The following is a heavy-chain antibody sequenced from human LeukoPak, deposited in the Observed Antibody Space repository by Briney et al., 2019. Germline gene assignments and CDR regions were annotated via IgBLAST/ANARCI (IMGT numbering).Heavy chain of an antibody. Sequence: GGSLRLSCAASGFTFSSYGMHWVRQAPGKGLEWVAFIRYDGSNKYYADSVKGRFTISRDNSKNTLYLRMNSLRAEDTAVYYCAREDGWNVVVTATPYYYYGMDVWGQGTTVTVSS. CDR2: IRYDGSNK. D-gene: IGHD2-21*02. CDR1: GFTFSSYG. CDR3: AREDGWNVVVTATPYYYYGMDV. J-gene: IGHJ6*02. V-gene: IGHV3-30*02.